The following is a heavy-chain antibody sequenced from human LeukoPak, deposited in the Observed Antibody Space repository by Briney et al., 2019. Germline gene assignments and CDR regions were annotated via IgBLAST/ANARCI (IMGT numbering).Heavy chain of an antibody. J-gene: IGHJ5*02. CDR3: ARDRAALQDWVEFDP. V-gene: IGHV3-66*03. D-gene: IGHD3/OR15-3a*01. CDR2: IRDSGEA. CDR1: DFNDFAFSSHT. Sequence: GGSLRLSCNASDFNDFAFSSHTMNWVRQAPGKGLEWVGLIRDSGEAFYADFVRGRFAISRDESENTLYLQMNSLRVEDTAVYFCARDRAALQDWVEFDPWGQGTPVIVSS.